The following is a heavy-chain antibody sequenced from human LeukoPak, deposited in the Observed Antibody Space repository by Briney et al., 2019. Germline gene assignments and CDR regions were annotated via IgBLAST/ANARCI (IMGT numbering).Heavy chain of an antibody. D-gene: IGHD1-26*01. Sequence: KASETLSLTCTVSGGSIRSYDWSWIRQPPGKGLEWIGYVYYSGSTKYNPSLKNRVTISVDTSKNQFSLRLSSVTAADTAMYYCAKHTSSGTSFDNWGQGTLVTGPS. J-gene: IGHJ4*02. CDR1: GGSIRSYD. V-gene: IGHV4-59*08. CDR3: AKHTSSGTSFDN. CDR2: VYYSGST.